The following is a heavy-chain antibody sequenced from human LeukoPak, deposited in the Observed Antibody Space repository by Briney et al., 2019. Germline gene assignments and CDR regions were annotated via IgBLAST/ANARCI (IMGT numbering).Heavy chain of an antibody. D-gene: IGHD1-7*01. J-gene: IGHJ4*02. CDR1: GLTFRTTW. V-gene: IGHV3-74*01. Sequence: GGSPRLSCATSGLTFRTTWMHWVRQAPGKGLMWVSRMNGEGTTIDYADSVKGRFTVLRDYAKNTLFLQMNNLRTEDTALYFCATARNFRFEYWGQGSLVIVSA. CDR3: ATARNFRFEY. CDR2: MNGEGTTI.